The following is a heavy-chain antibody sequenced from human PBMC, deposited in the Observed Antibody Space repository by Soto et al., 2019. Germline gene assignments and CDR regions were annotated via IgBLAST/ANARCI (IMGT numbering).Heavy chain of an antibody. V-gene: IGHV3-64*01. CDR1: GFTFSSYA. D-gene: IGHD3-9*01. Sequence: GGSLRLSCEASGFTFSSYAMHWVRQAPGEGLEYVSASSSNGGSTYYANSVKGRFTISRDNSKNTLYLQMGNLRADDMAMYYCANAPTPPRGYDILTGYYNYYYGMDVWGQGTTVTVSS. J-gene: IGHJ6*02. CDR2: SSSNGGST. CDR3: ANAPTPPRGYDILTGYYNYYYGMDV.